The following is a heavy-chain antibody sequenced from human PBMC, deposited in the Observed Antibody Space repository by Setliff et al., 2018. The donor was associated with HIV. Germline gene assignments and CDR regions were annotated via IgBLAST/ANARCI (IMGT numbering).Heavy chain of an antibody. CDR2: INPNSGGT. J-gene: IGHJ4*02. D-gene: IGHD3-3*01. V-gene: IGHV1-2*02. CDR1: GYTLAGYF. Sequence: ASVKVSCKASGYTLAGYFMHWVRQAPGQGLEWMGWINPNSGGTNYAQKFQGRVTMTRDTSISTAYMDLSSLRTEDTAVYYCARHVSVGPTYYYDSWGQGILVTVSS. CDR3: ARHVSVGPTYYYDS.